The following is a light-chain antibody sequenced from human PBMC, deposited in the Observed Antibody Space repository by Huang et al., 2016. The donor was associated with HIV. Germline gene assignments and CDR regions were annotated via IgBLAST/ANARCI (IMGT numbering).Light chain of an antibody. J-gene: IGKJ3*01. CDR1: QSVSSTY. Sequence: EIVLTQSPGTLSLSPGERATLSCRASQSVSSTYLAWYQQKPGQAPRLRIYGAASMATGSPDRFSGSGSGTDFTLTISRLEPEDFAVYYCQQYGSSPLFTFGPGTKVDIK. CDR2: GAA. CDR3: QQYGSSPLFT. V-gene: IGKV3-20*01.